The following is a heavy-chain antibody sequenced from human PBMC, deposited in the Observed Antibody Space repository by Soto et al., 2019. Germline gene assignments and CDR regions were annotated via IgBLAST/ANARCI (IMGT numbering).Heavy chain of an antibody. D-gene: IGHD3-10*01. V-gene: IGHV1-69*01. CDR1: GGIFGSHG. J-gene: IGHJ3*01. Sequence: QVQLIQSEAEVKKPGSSVRVSCTASGGIFGSHGFSWVRQAPGQRLEWVGGFIPIFRTLTYTEKVQARVRIAADESTNTVYLDLSSLTSEDTAVYYCVRDRRSYYAEPHDEFVASDYEVWGQGTMVSVSS. CDR3: VRDRRSYYAEPHDEFVASDYEV. CDR2: FIPIFRTL.